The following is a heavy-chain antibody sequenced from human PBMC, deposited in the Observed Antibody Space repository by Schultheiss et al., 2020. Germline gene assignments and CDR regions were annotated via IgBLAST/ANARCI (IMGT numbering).Heavy chain of an antibody. CDR1: GFTFSSYA. V-gene: IGHV3-23*01. CDR3: ARGPPTTYYYDSSGYRTIDY. D-gene: IGHD3-22*01. CDR2: ISGSGGST. J-gene: IGHJ4*02. Sequence: GGSLRLSCAASGFTFSSYAMSWVRQAPGKGLEWVSAISGSGGSTYYADSVKGRFTISRDNSKNTLYLQMNSLRAEDTAVYYCARGPPTTYYYDSSGYRTIDYWGQGTLVTVSS.